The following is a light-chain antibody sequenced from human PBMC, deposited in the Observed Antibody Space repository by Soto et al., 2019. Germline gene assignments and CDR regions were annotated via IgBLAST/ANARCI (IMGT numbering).Light chain of an antibody. CDR3: SSYTGSSTLV. CDR1: SSDVGGYNY. CDR2: DVN. Sequence: SALTQPASVSGSPGQSITISCTGTSSDVGGYNYVSWYQQLPGKAPKLMIYDVNNRPSGVSNRFSGSKSGNTASLTISGLQAEDEADYYCSSYTGSSTLVFGTGTKATV. J-gene: IGLJ1*01. V-gene: IGLV2-14*01.